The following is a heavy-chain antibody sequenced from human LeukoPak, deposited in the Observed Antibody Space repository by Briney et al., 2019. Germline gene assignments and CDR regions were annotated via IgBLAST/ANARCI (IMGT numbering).Heavy chain of an antibody. CDR3: AKYFASGSYYKLPH. CDR2: ISGSGAYT. Sequence: GGSLRLSCAASGFTFSSYAMSWVRQAPGKGLEWVSTISGSGAYTYYADSVKGRFTISRDNSKNALYLQMNSLRAEDTAVYYCAKYFASGSYYKLPHWGQGTLVTVSS. V-gene: IGHV3-23*01. D-gene: IGHD3-10*01. CDR1: GFTFSSYA. J-gene: IGHJ1*01.